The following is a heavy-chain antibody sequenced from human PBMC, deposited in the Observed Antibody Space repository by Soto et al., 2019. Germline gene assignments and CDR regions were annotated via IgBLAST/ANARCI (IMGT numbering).Heavy chain of an antibody. J-gene: IGHJ4*02. V-gene: IGHV3-30*18. CDR1: GFTFSSYG. CDR2: ISYDGSNK. CDR3: AKEGQQWLVADY. Sequence: GGSLRLSCAASGFTFSSYGMHWVRQAPGKGLEWVALISYDGSNKYYADSVKGRFTISRDNSKNTLYLQMNSLRAEDTAVYYCAKEGQQWLVADYWGQGTLVTVSS. D-gene: IGHD6-19*01.